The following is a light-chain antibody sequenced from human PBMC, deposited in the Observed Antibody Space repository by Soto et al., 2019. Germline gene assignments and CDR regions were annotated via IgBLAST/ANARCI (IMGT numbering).Light chain of an antibody. CDR2: EVS. CDR1: SSDVGGYNY. V-gene: IGLV2-8*01. CDR3: SSYAGSNIPYV. J-gene: IGLJ1*01. Sequence: QSAPTQPPSASGSPGQSVTISCTGTSSDVGGYNYVSWYQQHPGKAPKLMIYEVSKRPSGVPDRFSGSKSGNTASLTVSGLQAEDEADYYCSSYAGSNIPYVFGTGTKLTVL.